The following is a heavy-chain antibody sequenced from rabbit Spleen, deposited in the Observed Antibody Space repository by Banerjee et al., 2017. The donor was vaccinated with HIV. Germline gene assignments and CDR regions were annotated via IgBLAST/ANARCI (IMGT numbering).Heavy chain of an antibody. D-gene: IGHD3-3*01. CDR1: GFSFSSSDY. CDR2: IAGSSSGFT. V-gene: IGHV1S40*01. J-gene: IGHJ4*01. CDR3: ARDLVVAIGWNFNL. Sequence: QSLEESGGDLVKPGASLTLTCTASGFSFSSSDYMCWVRQAPGKGLEWISCIAGSSSGFTYSATWAKGRFTISKTSSTTVTLQTTSLTAADTATYFCARDLVVAIGWNFNLWGQGTLVPVS.